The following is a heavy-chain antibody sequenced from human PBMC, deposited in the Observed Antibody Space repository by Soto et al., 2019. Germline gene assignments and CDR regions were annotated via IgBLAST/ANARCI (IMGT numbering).Heavy chain of an antibody. D-gene: IGHD2-15*01. J-gene: IGHJ5*02. CDR2: IHTGGTT. CDR1: GGSISGFY. CDR3: TRAPLRCSGGSCYSADA. Sequence: PSETLSLTCTVSGGSISGFYWNWFRQPAGKGLEWIGRIHTGGTTNYKPSLRSRVTMSVDTSKNQFSLKLTSVTAADTAVYYCTRAPLRCSGGSCYSADAWGQGTLVTVSS. V-gene: IGHV4-4*07.